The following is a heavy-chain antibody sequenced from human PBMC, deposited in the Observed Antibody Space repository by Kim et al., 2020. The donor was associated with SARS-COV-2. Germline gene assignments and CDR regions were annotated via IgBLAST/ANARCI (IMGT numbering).Heavy chain of an antibody. CDR1: GYTFTGYY. D-gene: IGHD2-21*01. CDR3: ARPGCGGDCYSGWFDP. Sequence: ASVKVSCKASGYTFTGYYMHWVRQAPGQGLEWMGWINPNSGGTNYAQKFQGRVTMTRDTSISTAYMELSRLRSDDTAVYYCARPGCGGDCYSGWFDPWGQGTLVTVSS. V-gene: IGHV1-2*02. CDR2: INPNSGGT. J-gene: IGHJ5*02.